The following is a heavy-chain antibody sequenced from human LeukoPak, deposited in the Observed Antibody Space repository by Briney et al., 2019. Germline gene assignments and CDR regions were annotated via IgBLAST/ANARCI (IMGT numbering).Heavy chain of an antibody. Sequence: SETLSLTCAVYGGSFSGYYWSWIRQPPGKGLEWIGEINHSGSTYYNPSLKSRVTISVDTSKNQFSLKLSSVTAADTAVYYCARQLGNYDFWSGYYTGSHMDVWGKGTTVTVS. CDR2: INHSGST. J-gene: IGHJ6*03. V-gene: IGHV4-34*01. D-gene: IGHD3-3*01. CDR3: ARQLGNYDFWSGYYTGSHMDV. CDR1: GGSFSGYY.